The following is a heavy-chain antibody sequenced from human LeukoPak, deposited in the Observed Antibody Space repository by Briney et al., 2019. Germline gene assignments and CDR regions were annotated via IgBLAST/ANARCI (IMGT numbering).Heavy chain of an antibody. D-gene: IGHD6-19*01. Sequence: PGGSLRLSCAASGFTFSSYWMSWVRQAPGRGLEWVANIKQDGSEKYYVDSVKGRFTISRDNAKNSLYLQMNSLRAEDTAVYYCARAIAVAAPGYWGQGTLVTVSS. CDR2: IKQDGSEK. J-gene: IGHJ4*02. CDR3: ARAIAVAAPGY. CDR1: GFTFSSYW. V-gene: IGHV3-7*01.